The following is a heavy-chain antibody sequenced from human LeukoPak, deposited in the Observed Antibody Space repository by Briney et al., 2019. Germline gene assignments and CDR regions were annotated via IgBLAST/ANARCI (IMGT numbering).Heavy chain of an antibody. CDR2: IYQSGST. CDR1: GYSIISGYY. J-gene: IGHJ4*02. Sequence: SETLSLTCAVSGYSIISGYYWGWIRQPPGKGLEWIGSIYQSGSTYYNPSLKSRVTISVDTSKNQFSLKLSSVTAADTAVYYCARDLDPVYCSSTNCYACYYFDYWGQGTLVTVSS. V-gene: IGHV4-38-2*02. D-gene: IGHD2-2*01. CDR3: ARDLDPVYCSSTNCYACYYFDY.